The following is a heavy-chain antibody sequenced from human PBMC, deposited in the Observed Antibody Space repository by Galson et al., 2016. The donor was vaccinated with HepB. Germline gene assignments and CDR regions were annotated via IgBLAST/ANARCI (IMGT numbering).Heavy chain of an antibody. V-gene: IGHV2-5*02. CDR1: GFSLSTSREG. D-gene: IGHD2-21*01. J-gene: IGHJ5*02. CDR2: IYWDEDK. Sequence: PALVKPTQTLTLTCTFSGFSLSTSREGVGWIRQPPGKALEWLALIYWDEDKRYSPSLKSRLTITQDTSKNQVVLTMTNMDPVDTATYFCAHSVAQQCGDGCYSISGWFDPWGQGTLVTVSS. CDR3: AHSVAQQCGDGCYSISGWFDP.